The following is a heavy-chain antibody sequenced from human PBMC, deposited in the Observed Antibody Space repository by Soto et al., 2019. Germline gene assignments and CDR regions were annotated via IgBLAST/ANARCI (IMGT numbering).Heavy chain of an antibody. CDR2: IDGSGATT. Sequence: VQLLESGGGLAQPGGSLRLSCAASGFSFTSFVMSWVRQAPGKGLEWVSSIDGSGATTYYADSVKGRFTDSKDNSRTTLYLQMSSLRAEDTATYYCAEGGDFDYWGRGALVTVSS. CDR3: AEGGDFDY. V-gene: IGHV3-23*01. J-gene: IGHJ4*02. CDR1: GFSFTSFV. D-gene: IGHD2-15*01.